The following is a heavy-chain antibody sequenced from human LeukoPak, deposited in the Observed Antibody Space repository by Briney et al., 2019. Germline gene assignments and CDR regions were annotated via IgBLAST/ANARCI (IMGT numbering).Heavy chain of an antibody. D-gene: IGHD6-13*01. CDR1: GGSISSGGYY. V-gene: IGHV4-31*03. CDR3: ARGGYSSSWYYPFDY. J-gene: IGHJ4*02. CDR2: IYYSGST. Sequence: SETLSLTCTVSGGSISSGGYYWSWIRQHPGKGLEWIGYIYYSGSTYYNPSLKSRVTISVDTSKNQFSLKLSSVTAADTAVYYCARGGYSSSWYYPFDYWGQGTLVTVSS.